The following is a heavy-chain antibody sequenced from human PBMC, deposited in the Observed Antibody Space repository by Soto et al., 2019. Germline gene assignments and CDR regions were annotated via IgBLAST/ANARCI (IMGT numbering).Heavy chain of an antibody. J-gene: IGHJ4*02. CDR3: VRQRTSVLTQAYFGV. CDR2: ISYSGST. V-gene: IGHV4-39*01. Sequence: SETLSPTCTLTGDSISSGIYYSGLIRQPPGKGLECIGSISYSGSTYNNPSLTRRVSMSIDTSTDKISLRPKSVTAAHTAPSFCVRQRTSVLTQAYFGVWGPGFLVTVSS. CDR1: GDSISSGIYY. D-gene: IGHD2-21*02.